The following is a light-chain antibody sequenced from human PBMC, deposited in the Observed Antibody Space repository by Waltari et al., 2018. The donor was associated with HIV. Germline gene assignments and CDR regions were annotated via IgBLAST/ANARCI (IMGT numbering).Light chain of an antibody. Sequence: IQMPQSPSILSASVGDRVSITCRASQNVDSWLAWYQQRPGRAPKLLIYKASTLEYGVPARFSGSGSGTDFTLTISSLQPDDFATYYCQQYNSDFYTFGQGTRLDLK. CDR2: KAS. CDR3: QQYNSDFYT. CDR1: QNVDSW. V-gene: IGKV1-5*03. J-gene: IGKJ2*01.